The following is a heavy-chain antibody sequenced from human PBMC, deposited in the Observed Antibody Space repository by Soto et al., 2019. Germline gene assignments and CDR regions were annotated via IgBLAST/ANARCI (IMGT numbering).Heavy chain of an antibody. CDR2: VSAYRDYT. CDR1: GYTFSTYE. CDR3: ARDVGDESITYNDAFDV. D-gene: IGHD3-10*01. J-gene: IGHJ3*01. Sequence: QAQLVQSAAEVKKPGASVKVSCKASGYTFSTYEINWLRQAPGQGLEWLGWVSAYRDYTDYAEKFQGRLTMTTDTSTITAYMKLRSLKYDDTAVYYCARDVGDESITYNDAFDVWGQGTMVTVPS. V-gene: IGHV1-18*01.